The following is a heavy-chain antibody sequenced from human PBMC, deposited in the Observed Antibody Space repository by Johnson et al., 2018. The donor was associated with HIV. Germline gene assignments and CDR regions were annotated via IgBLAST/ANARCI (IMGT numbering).Heavy chain of an antibody. Sequence: QVQLVESGGGVVQPGRSLRLSCAASGFTFSSYAMHWVRQAPGKGLEWVAVIYSGGSTYYADSVKGRFTISRDNSKNTLYLQMNSLRAEDTAVYYCAKDFLYCGGDCYSGAFDIWGQGTMVTVSS. CDR3: AKDFLYCGGDCYSGAFDI. D-gene: IGHD2-21*01. CDR1: GFTFSSYA. CDR2: IYSGGST. V-gene: IGHV3-NL1*01. J-gene: IGHJ3*02.